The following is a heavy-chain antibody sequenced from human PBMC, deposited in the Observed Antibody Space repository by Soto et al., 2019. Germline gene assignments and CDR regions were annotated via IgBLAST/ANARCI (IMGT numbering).Heavy chain of an antibody. CDR3: AKDRSITMIVVVTLDY. J-gene: IGHJ4*02. D-gene: IGHD3-22*01. CDR1: GFTFSSYA. CDR2: ISGSGGST. Sequence: PGGSLRLSCAASGFTFSSYAMSWVRQAPGKGLEWVSAISGSGGSTYYADSVKGRFTISRDNSRNTLYLQMNSLRAEDTAVYYCAKDRSITMIVVVTLDYWGQGTLVTVSS. V-gene: IGHV3-23*01.